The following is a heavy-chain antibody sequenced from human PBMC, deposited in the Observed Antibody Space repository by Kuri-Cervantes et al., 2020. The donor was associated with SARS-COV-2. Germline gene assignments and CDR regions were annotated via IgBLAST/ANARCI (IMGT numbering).Heavy chain of an antibody. V-gene: IGHV4-4*07. J-gene: IGHJ4*02. D-gene: IGHD2-2*01. CDR2: VYTSGIT. Sequence: GSLRLSCAVSGASISSYYWNWIRQPAGKGLEWIGRVYTSGITNYNPSLKSRVTMSVDTSNNQFSLKLNSVTAADTAVYYCAREGYCSSVSCFLFDYWGQGTLVTDSS. CDR3: AREGYCSSVSCFLFDY. CDR1: GASISSYY.